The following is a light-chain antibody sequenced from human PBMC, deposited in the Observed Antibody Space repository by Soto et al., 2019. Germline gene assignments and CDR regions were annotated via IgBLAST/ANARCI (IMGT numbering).Light chain of an antibody. CDR3: QQYSSWPFT. CDR2: GAS. V-gene: IGKV3-15*01. Sequence: EIVLTQSPATLSVFPGEKATLSCGASQSVSNNLAWNHQKTGQAPRPLIYGASTRATGVPTRFSGGGSATEFTLTISSLQYEDSAIYYCQQYSSWPFTFGPGTKVAIE. CDR1: QSVSNN. J-gene: IGKJ3*01.